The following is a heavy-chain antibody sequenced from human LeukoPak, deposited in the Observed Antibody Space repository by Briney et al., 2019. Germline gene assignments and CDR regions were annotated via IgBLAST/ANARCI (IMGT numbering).Heavy chain of an antibody. Sequence: SQTLSLTCAIPGDSVSSNSAAWNWIRQSPSRGLEWLGRTYYMSKWNTDYAVSVKSRIVVNPDTSKNQFSLQLNSVTSEDTAVYYCARGRASAFDVWGQGTMVTVSS. CDR3: ARGRASAFDV. J-gene: IGHJ3*01. CDR2: TYYMSKWNT. CDR1: GDSVSSNSAA. V-gene: IGHV6-1*01. D-gene: IGHD6-25*01.